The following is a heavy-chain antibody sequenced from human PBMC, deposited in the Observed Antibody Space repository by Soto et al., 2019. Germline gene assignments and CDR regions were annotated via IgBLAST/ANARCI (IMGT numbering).Heavy chain of an antibody. V-gene: IGHV3-48*01. CDR2: ISSSSSTI. J-gene: IGHJ4*02. CDR3: APSFITTVGTTA. D-gene: IGHD1-1*01. CDR1: GFTFSNYG. Sequence: GGSLRLSCEASGFTFSNYGINWVRQAPGKGLEWVSHISSSSSTIYYAESVKGRFSISRDNAKNSLYLQMSSLRGEDTAVYYCAPSFITTVGTTAWGQGTQVTVSS.